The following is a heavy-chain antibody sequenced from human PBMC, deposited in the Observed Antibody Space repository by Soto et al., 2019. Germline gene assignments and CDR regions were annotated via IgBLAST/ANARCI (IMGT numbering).Heavy chain of an antibody. CDR2: IKQEGVEK. V-gene: IGHV3-7*03. CDR3: ARTPGLVVPAAPITGTSWFDP. J-gene: IGHJ5*02. Sequence: GGSLTLSCGASGVTFRNYWMSWVRQAPGKGLEWVANIKQEGVEKYYVDFVKGRFTISRDNAKNSLYLQMSGLRAEDTAVYYCARTPGLVVPAAPITGTSWFDPWGQGTLVTVSS. CDR1: GVTFRNYW. D-gene: IGHD2-2*01.